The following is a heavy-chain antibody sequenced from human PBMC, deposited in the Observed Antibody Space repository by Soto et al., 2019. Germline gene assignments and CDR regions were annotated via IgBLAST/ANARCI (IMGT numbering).Heavy chain of an antibody. J-gene: IGHJ3*01. D-gene: IGHD3-22*01. Sequence: QVQLVESGGGVVQPGRSLRLSCAASGFSFSRYGIHWVRQAPGKGLEWVAVISYDESTTFYADSVKGRFTISRDNSKNTLGLQRNSLRPEDTAVYYCSKAMIGSYDSDAFDVWGQGTMVTVSS. CDR3: SKAMIGSYDSDAFDV. CDR2: ISYDESTT. V-gene: IGHV3-30*18. CDR1: GFSFSRYG.